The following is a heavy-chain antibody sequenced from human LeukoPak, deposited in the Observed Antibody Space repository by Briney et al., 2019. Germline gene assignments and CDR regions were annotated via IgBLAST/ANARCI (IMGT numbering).Heavy chain of an antibody. CDR2: ISGSGGST. J-gene: IGHJ4*02. V-gene: IGHV3-23*01. Sequence: GGSLRLSCAASGFTFSSYAMSWVRQAPGKGLEWVSAISGSGGSTYYADSVRGRFTISRDNAKNSLYLQMNSLRAEDTAVYYCARRAGAYSHLYDYWGQGTLVTVSS. CDR3: ARRAGAYSHLYDY. D-gene: IGHD4/OR15-4a*01. CDR1: GFTFSSYA.